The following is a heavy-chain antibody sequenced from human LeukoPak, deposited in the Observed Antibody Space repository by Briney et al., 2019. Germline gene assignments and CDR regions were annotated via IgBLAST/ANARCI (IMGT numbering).Heavy chain of an antibody. CDR1: GGSISSYY. CDR2: IYYSGST. Sequence: SETLSLTCTVSGGSISSYYWSWIRQPPGKGLEWIGYIYYSGSTNYNPSLKSRVTISVDTSKNQFSLKLSSVTAADTAVYYCARIGDFWSGYYGGYYYYHMDVWGKGTTVTVSS. V-gene: IGHV4-59*01. J-gene: IGHJ6*03. CDR3: ARIGDFWSGYYGGYYYYHMDV. D-gene: IGHD3-3*01.